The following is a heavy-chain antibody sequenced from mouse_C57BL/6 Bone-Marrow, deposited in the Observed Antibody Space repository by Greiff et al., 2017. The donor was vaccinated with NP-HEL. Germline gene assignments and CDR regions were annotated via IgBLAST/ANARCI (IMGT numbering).Heavy chain of an antibody. D-gene: IGHD2-5*01. Sequence: DVQLVESGGGLVQPKGTLKLSCAASGFTFNTYAMHWVRQAPGKGLEWVARIRSKSSNYATYYADSVKDRFTISRDDSQSMLYLQMNNLKTEDTAMYYCVSERAPYYSNWFAYWGQGTLVTVSA. J-gene: IGHJ3*01. CDR1: GFTFNTYA. CDR3: VSERAPYYSNWFAY. V-gene: IGHV10-3*01. CDR2: IRSKSSNYAT.